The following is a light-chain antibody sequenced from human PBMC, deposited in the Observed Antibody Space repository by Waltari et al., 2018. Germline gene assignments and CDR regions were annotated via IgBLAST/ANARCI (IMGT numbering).Light chain of an antibody. CDR3: QQRRNWPPLT. J-gene: IGKJ4*01. V-gene: IGKV3-11*01. CDR1: EDVSIY. Sequence: EIVLTQSPGTLSLSPGERATLSCRASEDVSIYLAWYQQKPGQAPRLLIYDASNRATGIPTRFSGSGSGTDFTLTISSLEPEDFALYYCQQRRNWPPLTFGGGTKVE. CDR2: DAS.